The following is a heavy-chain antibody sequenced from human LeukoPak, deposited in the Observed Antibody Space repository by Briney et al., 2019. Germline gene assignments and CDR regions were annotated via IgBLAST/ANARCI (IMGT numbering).Heavy chain of an antibody. CDR2: ISAYNGNT. V-gene: IGHV1-18*04. CDR3: ARDYCSSTSCYFDY. J-gene: IGHJ4*02. CDR1: GYTFTNYG. D-gene: IGHD2-2*01. Sequence: ASVKVSCKASGYTFTNYGTSWVRQAPGQGLEWMGWISAYNGNTNYAQKLQGRVSMTTDTSTSTAYMELRSLRSDDTAVYYCARDYCSSTSCYFDYWGQGTLVTVSS.